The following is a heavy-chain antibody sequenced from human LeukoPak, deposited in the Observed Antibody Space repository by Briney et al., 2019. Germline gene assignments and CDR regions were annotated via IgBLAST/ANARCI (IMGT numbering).Heavy chain of an antibody. CDR1: GFTFGTYG. Sequence: GGPLRLSCEASGFTFGTYGMTWVRQAPGKGPEWVSGITGSSTWTYYGDSVRGRFTISRDNSKNTLHLQMNNLTADDTAIYYCARELVSLGTGYFDLWGRGTLVTVSS. CDR3: ARELVSLGTGYFDL. D-gene: IGHD7-27*01. J-gene: IGHJ2*01. V-gene: IGHV3-23*01. CDR2: ITGSSTWT.